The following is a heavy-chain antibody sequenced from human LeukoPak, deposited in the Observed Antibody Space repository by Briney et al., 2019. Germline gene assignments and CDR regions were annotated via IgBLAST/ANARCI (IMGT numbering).Heavy chain of an antibody. D-gene: IGHD3-22*01. Sequence: PGGSLRLSCAASGFTFSSYAMRWVRQAPGKGLEWVSGISGSGRSAYYADSVKGRFTISRDNSKNTLYLQVNSLRAEDTAVYYCAKVDCYDGSGYYYDAFDIWGQGAMVTVSS. CDR3: AKVDCYDGSGYYYDAFDI. V-gene: IGHV3-23*01. CDR1: GFTFSSYA. CDR2: ISGSGRSA. J-gene: IGHJ3*02.